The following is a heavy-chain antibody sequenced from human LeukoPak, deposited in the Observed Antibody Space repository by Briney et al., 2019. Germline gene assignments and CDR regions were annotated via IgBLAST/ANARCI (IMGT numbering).Heavy chain of an antibody. CDR1: GFTVSGSY. J-gene: IGHJ4*02. D-gene: IGHD3-9*01. CDR3: AKDVRTVYYSYFDY. Sequence: GGSLRLSCAASGFTVSGSYMSWVRQAPGKGLEWVSVVYSGGSIHYADSVKGRFTISRDNSKNMLYLQMNSLRAEDEAVYYCAKDVRTVYYSYFDYWGQGTLVTVSS. V-gene: IGHV3-66*02. CDR2: VYSGGSI.